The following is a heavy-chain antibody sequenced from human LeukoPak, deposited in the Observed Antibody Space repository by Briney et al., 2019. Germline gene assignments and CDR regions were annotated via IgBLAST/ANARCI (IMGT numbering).Heavy chain of an antibody. CDR1: GFTFSSYW. CDR3: AREGGDHVLIDY. J-gene: IGHJ4*02. V-gene: IGHV3-7*03. D-gene: IGHD4/OR15-4a*01. Sequence: PGGCLRLSCAASGFTFSSYWMSWARQAPGKGLEWVANIKQDGSEKYYVDSVKGRFTISRDNAKNSLYLQMNSLRAEDTAVYYCAREGGDHVLIDYWGQGTLVTVSS. CDR2: IKQDGSEK.